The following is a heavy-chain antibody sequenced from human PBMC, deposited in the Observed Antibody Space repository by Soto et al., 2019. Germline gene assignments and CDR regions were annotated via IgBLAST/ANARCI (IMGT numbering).Heavy chain of an antibody. Sequence: QLQLQESGPGLVKPSETLSLTCTVSGGSISSSSYYWGWIRQPPGKGLEWIGSIYYSGSTYYNPSLKSRVTISVDTSKNQFSLKLSSVTAADTAVYYCARQGPFKWSGYYKKDGYYFDYWGQGTLVTVSS. V-gene: IGHV4-39*01. CDR1: GGSISSSSYY. D-gene: IGHD3-3*01. CDR3: ARQGPFKWSGYYKKDGYYFDY. CDR2: IYYSGST. J-gene: IGHJ4*02.